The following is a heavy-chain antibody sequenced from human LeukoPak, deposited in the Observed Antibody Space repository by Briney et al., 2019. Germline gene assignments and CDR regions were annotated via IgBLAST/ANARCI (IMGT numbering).Heavy chain of an antibody. CDR3: ARRSSSWYSKIDS. Sequence: SETLSLTCAVYGGSFSGYYRSWIRQPPGKGLEWIGEINDSGSTNYNPSLKSRVTISVDTSKNQFSLKLSSVTAADTAVYYCARRSSSWYSKIDSWGQGTLVTVSS. V-gene: IGHV4-34*01. D-gene: IGHD6-13*01. J-gene: IGHJ4*02. CDR1: GGSFSGYY. CDR2: INDSGST.